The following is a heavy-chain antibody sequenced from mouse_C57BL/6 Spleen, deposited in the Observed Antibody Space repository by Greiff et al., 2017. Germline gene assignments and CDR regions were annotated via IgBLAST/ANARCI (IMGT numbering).Heavy chain of an antibody. CDR3: ASGYGSSQFAY. D-gene: IGHD1-1*01. Sequence: VKLQESGAELARPGASVKLSCKASGYTFTSYGISWVKQRTGQGLEWIGEIYPRSGNTYYNEKFKGKATLTADKSSSTAYMELRSLTSEDSAVYFCASGYGSSQFAYWGQGTLVTVSA. V-gene: IGHV1-81*01. CDR2: IYPRSGNT. J-gene: IGHJ3*01. CDR1: GYTFTSYG.